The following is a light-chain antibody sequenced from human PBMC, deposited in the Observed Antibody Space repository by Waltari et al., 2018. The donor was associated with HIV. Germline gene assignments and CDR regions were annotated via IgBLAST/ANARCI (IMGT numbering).Light chain of an antibody. V-gene: IGLV1-40*01. CDR1: NSNIGAGCG. J-gene: IGLJ2*01. CDR2: DSN. CDR3: QSYDSSLNVI. Sequence: QSVLTQPPSVSGAPGQRVTISCTGSNSNIGAGCGVHWYHHLPGAAPKLLISDSNTRPSGCPARFSGSKSGTSASLAITGLQVEDEGDYFCQSYDSSLNVIFGGGTKLTVL.